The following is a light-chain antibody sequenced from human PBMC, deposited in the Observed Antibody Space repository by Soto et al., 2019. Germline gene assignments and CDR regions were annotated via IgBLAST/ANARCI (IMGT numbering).Light chain of an antibody. CDR2: DAS. V-gene: IGKV3-15*01. CDR1: QSISSN. J-gene: IGKJ1*01. Sequence: VMTQSPATLSVSPGERATLSCRASQSISSNLAWYQQKPGQAPRLLIYDASTRATGIPAGFSGSGSGTEFTLTISSLQSEDFAVYYCQQYNNWPETFGQGTKVDIK. CDR3: QQYNNWPET.